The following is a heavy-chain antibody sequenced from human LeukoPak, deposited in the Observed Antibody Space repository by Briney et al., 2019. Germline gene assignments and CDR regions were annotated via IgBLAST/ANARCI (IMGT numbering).Heavy chain of an antibody. CDR2: INAGNGNT. CDR3: ARRLLTPGHLLWFGQATSPIDY. Sequence: ASVTVSCKASGYTFTIYAMHWVRQAPGQRLEWMGWINAGNGNTKYSQKFQGRVTITRDTSASTAYMELSSLRSEDTAVYYCARRLLTPGHLLWFGQATSPIDYWGQGTLVTVSS. CDR1: GYTFTIYA. V-gene: IGHV1-3*01. D-gene: IGHD3-10*01. J-gene: IGHJ4*02.